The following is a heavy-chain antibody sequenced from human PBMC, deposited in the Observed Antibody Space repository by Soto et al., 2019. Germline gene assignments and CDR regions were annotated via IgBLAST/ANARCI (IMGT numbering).Heavy chain of an antibody. V-gene: IGHV1-8*01. D-gene: IGHD6-6*01. J-gene: IGHJ6*02. Sequence: ASVKVSCKASGYTFTSYDINWVRQATGQGLEWMGWMNPNSGNTGYAQKFQGRVTMTRNASISTAYMELSSLRSEDTAVYYCARGQSSSPYFGMDVWGQGTTVTVSS. CDR1: GYTFTSYD. CDR2: MNPNSGNT. CDR3: ARGQSSSPYFGMDV.